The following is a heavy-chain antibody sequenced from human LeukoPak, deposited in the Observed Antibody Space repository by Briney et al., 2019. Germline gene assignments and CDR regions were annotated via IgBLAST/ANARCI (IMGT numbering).Heavy chain of an antibody. CDR3: ARRCGGDCFDAFDI. Sequence: GEPLKISCKSSGYSFTNYWIGWVRQMPGKGLEWMGIIYPGDSDTRYRPAFQGQVTISADKSISTAYLQWSSLKASDTAMYYCARRCGGDCFDAFDIWGQGTMVIVSS. J-gene: IGHJ3*02. CDR2: IYPGDSDT. D-gene: IGHD2-21*02. CDR1: GYSFTNYW. V-gene: IGHV5-51*01.